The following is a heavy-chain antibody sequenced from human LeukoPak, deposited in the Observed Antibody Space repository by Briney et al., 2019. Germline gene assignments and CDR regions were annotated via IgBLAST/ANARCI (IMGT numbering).Heavy chain of an antibody. CDR1: GYIFPDYY. D-gene: IGHD3-3*01. V-gene: IGHV1-2*06. CDR2: INPSSGGT. Sequence: ASVKVSCKGSGYIFPDYYIYWVRQAPGQGLEWMGRINPSSGGTNYAQKFQGRVTMTTDTSTSTAYMELRSLRSDDTAVYYCAVFGVVILGHYYYYGMDVWGQGTTVTVSS. CDR3: AVFGVVILGHYYYYGMDV. J-gene: IGHJ6*02.